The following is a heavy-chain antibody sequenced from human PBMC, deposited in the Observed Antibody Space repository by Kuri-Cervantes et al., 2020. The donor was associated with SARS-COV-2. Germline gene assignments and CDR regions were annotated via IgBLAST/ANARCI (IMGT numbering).Heavy chain of an antibody. Sequence: SVKVSYKASGCTFTSSDVQWVRQARGQRLEWIGWIVVGSGNTNYAQKFQERVTITRDMSTSTAYMELSSLRSEDTAVYYCAAAYSNYPPSYYYYGMDVWGKGTTVTVSS. D-gene: IGHD4-11*01. CDR2: IVVGSGNT. V-gene: IGHV1-58*01. CDR3: AAAYSNYPPSYYYYGMDV. CDR1: GCTFTSSD. J-gene: IGHJ6*04.